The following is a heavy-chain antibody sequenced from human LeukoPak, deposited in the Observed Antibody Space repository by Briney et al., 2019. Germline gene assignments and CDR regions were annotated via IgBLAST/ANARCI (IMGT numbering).Heavy chain of an antibody. CDR1: GFTFSSYA. V-gene: IGHV3-23*01. D-gene: IGHD1-20*01. Sequence: PGGSLRLSCAASGFTFSSYAMSWVRQAPGKGLEWVSTISASGGSTYYADSVKGRFTISRDNSQNTLYLLMNSLRADDTAEYLCAKGQYNWNDHCDYWGQGTLVSVSS. J-gene: IGHJ4*02. CDR3: AKGQYNWNDHCDY. CDR2: ISASGGST.